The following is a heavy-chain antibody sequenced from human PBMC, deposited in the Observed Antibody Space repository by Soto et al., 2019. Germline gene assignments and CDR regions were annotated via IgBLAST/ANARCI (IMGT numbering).Heavy chain of an antibody. CDR3: ARYIPVAFYPDPNMDV. D-gene: IGHD6-19*01. Sequence: QLQLQESGPGLVKPSKTLSLTCTVSGGSINSNSYYWGWIRQPPAKALEWIGSLYYSGGTHYNPSIQSAVTMSVGTSKKQCALKLSSVTAVDTGMYYCARYIPVAFYPDPNMDVWCEGTTVTVSS. CDR1: GGSINSNSYY. CDR2: LYYSGGT. J-gene: IGHJ6*04. V-gene: IGHV4-39*01.